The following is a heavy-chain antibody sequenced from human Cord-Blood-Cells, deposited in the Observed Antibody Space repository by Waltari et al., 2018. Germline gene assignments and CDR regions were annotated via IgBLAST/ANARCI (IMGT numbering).Heavy chain of an antibody. CDR2: INHSGST. CDR1: GGSFSGYY. J-gene: IGHJ3*02. D-gene: IGHD6-19*01. Sequence: QVQLQQWGAGLLKPSETLSLTCAVYGGSFSGYYWSWLRQPPGKGLEWIGEINHSGSTNYNPSLKSRVTISVDTSKNQFSLKLSSVTAADTAVYYCARASYSSGWYLGDAFDIWGQGTMVTVSS. CDR3: ARASYSSGWYLGDAFDI. V-gene: IGHV4-34*01.